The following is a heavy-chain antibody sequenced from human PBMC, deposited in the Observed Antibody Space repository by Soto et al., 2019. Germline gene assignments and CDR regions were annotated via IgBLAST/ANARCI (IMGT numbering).Heavy chain of an antibody. V-gene: IGHV4-59*01. D-gene: IGHD5-18*01. Sequence: SETLSLTCTVSGGSISSYYWSWIRQPPGQGLEWIGYIYNSGSTNYNPSLKSRVTISVDTSKNQFSLKLRSVSAADTAVYYCARTVDTTTDYYYYGMDVWGQGTTVTVPS. CDR2: IYNSGST. CDR3: ARTVDTTTDYYYYGMDV. J-gene: IGHJ6*02. CDR1: GGSISSYY.